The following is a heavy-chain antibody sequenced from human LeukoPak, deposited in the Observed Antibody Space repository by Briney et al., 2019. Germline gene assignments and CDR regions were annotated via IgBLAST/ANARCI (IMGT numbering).Heavy chain of an antibody. V-gene: IGHV4-61*02. CDR2: IYTSGST. Sequence: SQTLSLTCTVSGGSISSGSYYWSWIRQPAGKGLEWIGRIYTSGSTNYNPSLKSRVTISVDTSKNQFSLKLSSVTAADTAVYYCAREKSKQYSSGWYVNWFDPWGQGTLVTVSS. J-gene: IGHJ5*02. CDR3: AREKSKQYSSGWYVNWFDP. D-gene: IGHD6-19*01. CDR1: GGSISSGSYY.